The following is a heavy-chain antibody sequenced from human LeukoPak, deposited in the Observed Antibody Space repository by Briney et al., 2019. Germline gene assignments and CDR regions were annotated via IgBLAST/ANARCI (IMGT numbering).Heavy chain of an antibody. CDR2: IDHRGST. CDR3: ASNPSPIAAAGNNWFDP. V-gene: IGHV4-34*01. D-gene: IGHD6-13*01. J-gene: IGHJ5*02. CDR1: GGSFSGYY. Sequence: PSETLSLTCAVYGGSFSGYYWSWLRQPPGKGLEWIGEIDHRGSTNHNPSLKSRVSISLDTSKNQFSLKLSSVTAADTAVYYCASNPSPIAAAGNNWFDPWGQGTLVTVSS.